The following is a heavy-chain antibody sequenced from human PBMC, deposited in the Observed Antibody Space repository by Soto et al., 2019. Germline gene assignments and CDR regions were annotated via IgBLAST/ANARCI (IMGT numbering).Heavy chain of an antibody. D-gene: IGHD4-4*01. CDR1: GGTFSNYA. CDR3: ATWGGEGPVTPLLTFGS. CDR2: IIPIFGTS. V-gene: IGHV1-69*01. Sequence: QVQLVQSGAEMKKPGSSVKVSCKASGGTFSNYAISWVRQAPGQGLEWMAGIIPIFGTSNYAQTFQGRVANSAGQSTSTAHMGPRNPRSRGTAVYSCATWGGEGPVTPLLTFGSWGQGTKVNLSS. J-gene: IGHJ6*02.